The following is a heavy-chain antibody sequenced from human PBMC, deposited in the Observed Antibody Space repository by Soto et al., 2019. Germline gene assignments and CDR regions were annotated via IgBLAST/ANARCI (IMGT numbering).Heavy chain of an antibody. V-gene: IGHV5-10-1*01. Sequence: GASLKISCKASGYSFTSYWINWVRQMRGKGLEWMGRIHPDDYYSTCSASFQGHVTISADMSNSTAYLQWSGVKASDTAVYFCARGISRFYGMDVWGQGTTVTVSS. CDR3: ARGISRFYGMDV. CDR2: IHPDDYYS. CDR1: GYSFTSYW. J-gene: IGHJ6*02. D-gene: IGHD1-20*01.